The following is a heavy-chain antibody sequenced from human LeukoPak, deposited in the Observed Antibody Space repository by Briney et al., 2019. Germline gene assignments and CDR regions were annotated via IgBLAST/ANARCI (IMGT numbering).Heavy chain of an antibody. CDR2: ISAYNGNT. D-gene: IGHD2/OR15-2a*01. J-gene: IGHJ5*02. CDR3: AIRLSSSWFDP. Sequence: GASVKVSCKTSGYTFINYGISWVRQAPGQGLEWMGWISAYNGNTNYAQKLQGRVTMTTDTSTSTAYMELRSLRSDDTAVYYCAIRLSSSWFDPWGQGTLVTVSS. CDR1: GYTFINYG. V-gene: IGHV1-18*01.